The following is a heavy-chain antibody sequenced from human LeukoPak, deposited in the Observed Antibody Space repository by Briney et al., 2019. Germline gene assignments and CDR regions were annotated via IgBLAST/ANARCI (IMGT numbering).Heavy chain of an antibody. CDR3: ARDHYYDSSGYHLGGAFDI. V-gene: IGHV3-7*01. J-gene: IGHJ3*02. CDR2: IKQDGSEK. D-gene: IGHD3-22*01. Sequence: GGSLRLSCAASGFTFSSYSMNWVRQAPGKGLEWVANIKQDGSEKYYVDSVKGRFTISRDNAKNSLYLQMNSLRAEDTAVYYCARDHYYDSSGYHLGGAFDIWGQGTMVTVSS. CDR1: GFTFSSYS.